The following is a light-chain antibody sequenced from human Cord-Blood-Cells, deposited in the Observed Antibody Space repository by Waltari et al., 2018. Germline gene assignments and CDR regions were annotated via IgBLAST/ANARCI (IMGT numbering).Light chain of an antibody. Sequence: ELVLTQSAATLSLSQGERATLSCRACQSVSSYLDWYQQKPGQAPRLLTYDASNRATGIPVRFSGSGSGTDFTLTISSLEPEDFAVYYCQQRSNWPPWTFGQGTKVEIK. CDR3: QQRSNWPPWT. V-gene: IGKV3-11*01. J-gene: IGKJ1*01. CDR2: DAS. CDR1: QSVSSY.